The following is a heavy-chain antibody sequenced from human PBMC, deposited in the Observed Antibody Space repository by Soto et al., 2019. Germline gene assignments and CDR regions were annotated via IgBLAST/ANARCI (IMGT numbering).Heavy chain of an antibody. V-gene: IGHV4-59*01. CDR1: GGSMRNYF. J-gene: IGHJ4*02. Sequence: SETLSLTCTVSGGSMRNYFWTWIRQPPGKGLEWIGYIHYSGTTSFFPSYNPSLRSRVTISEDTSKNQFSLKSLSVTTADTAVYFCAAGEASSRNLAPYYLDFWGQGTLVTVSS. CDR2: IHYSGTT. CDR3: AAGEASSRNLAPYYLDF. D-gene: IGHD6-13*01.